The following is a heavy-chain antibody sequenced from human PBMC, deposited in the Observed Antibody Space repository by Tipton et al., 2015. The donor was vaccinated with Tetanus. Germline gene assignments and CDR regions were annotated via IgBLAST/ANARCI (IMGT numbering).Heavy chain of an antibody. CDR3: ASPAPYYDSSGYNPTPYDY. Sequence: SLRLSCAASGFTFSSYGMHWVRQAPGKGLEWVAVISYDGSNKYYADSVKGRFTISRDNSKNTLYLQMNSLRAEDTAVYYCASPAPYYDSSGYNPTPYDYWGQGTLVTVSS. V-gene: IGHV3-30*03. CDR2: ISYDGSNK. CDR1: GFTFSSYG. J-gene: IGHJ4*02. D-gene: IGHD3-22*01.